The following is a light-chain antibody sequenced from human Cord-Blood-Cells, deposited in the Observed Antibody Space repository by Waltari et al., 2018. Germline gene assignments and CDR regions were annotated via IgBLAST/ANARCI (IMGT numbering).Light chain of an antibody. CDR3: CSYAGSSTLV. CDR2: AGS. V-gene: IGLV2-23*01. CDR1: SSDVGSYNL. Sequence: QSALTQPASVSGSPGQSITISCTGTSSDVGSYNLVSWYQQHPGKAPKLMIYAGSKRPSGVSNRFSGSKSGNTASLTIAGLQAEDEADYYCCSYAGSSTLVFGGGTKLTVL. J-gene: IGLJ2*01.